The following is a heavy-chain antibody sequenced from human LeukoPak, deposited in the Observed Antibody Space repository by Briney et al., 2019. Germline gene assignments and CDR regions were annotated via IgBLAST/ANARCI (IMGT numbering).Heavy chain of an antibody. J-gene: IGHJ4*02. V-gene: IGHV3-23*01. CDR1: GFPFSSYA. CDR3: AKEVDIVVVPAALTGDDYFDY. D-gene: IGHD2-2*03. CDR2: ISGSGGST. Sequence: PGGSLRLSCAASGFPFSSYAMSWVRPAPGKGLEWVSAISGSGGSTYYADSVKGRFTISRDNSKNTLYLQMNSLRAEDTAVYYCAKEVDIVVVPAALTGDDYFDYWGQGTLVTVSS.